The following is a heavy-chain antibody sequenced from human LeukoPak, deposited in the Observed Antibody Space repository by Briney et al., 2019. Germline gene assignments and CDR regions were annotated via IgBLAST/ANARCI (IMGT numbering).Heavy chain of an antibody. V-gene: IGHV1-46*01. CDR3: ARVMSEGYFDY. CDR1: GYTFTSYY. J-gene: IGHJ4*02. Sequence: ASVKVPCKASGYTFTSYYMHWVRQAPGQGLEWMGIINPSGGSTSYAQKFQGRVTMTRDTSTSTVYMELSSLRSEDTAVYYCARVMSEGYFDYWGQGTLVTVSS. D-gene: IGHD2-8*01. CDR2: INPSGGST.